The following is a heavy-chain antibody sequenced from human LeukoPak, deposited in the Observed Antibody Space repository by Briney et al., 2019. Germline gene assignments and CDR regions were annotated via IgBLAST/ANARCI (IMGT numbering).Heavy chain of an antibody. D-gene: IGHD1-26*01. CDR2: ISAYNGNT. CDR1: GGTFSSYA. CDR3: ASTSGSYDFDY. Sequence: ASLKVSCKASGGTFSSYAISWVRQAPGQGLEWMGWISAYNGNTNYAQKLQGRVTMTTDTSTSTAYMELRSLRSDDTAVYYCASTSGSYDFDYWGQGTLVTVSS. J-gene: IGHJ4*02. V-gene: IGHV1-18*01.